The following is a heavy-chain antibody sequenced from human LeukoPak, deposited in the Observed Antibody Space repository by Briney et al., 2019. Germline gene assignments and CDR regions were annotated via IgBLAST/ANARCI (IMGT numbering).Heavy chain of an antibody. CDR2: IIPIFGTA. CDR3: ARGLRYNWNVPPRGEVYMDV. Sequence: ASVQVSCKASGGTFSSYAISWVRQAPGQGLEWMGGIIPIFGTANYAQKFQGRVTITTDESTSTAYMELSSLRSEDTAVYYCARGLRYNWNVPPRGEVYMDVWGKGTTVTVSS. D-gene: IGHD1-1*01. J-gene: IGHJ6*03. CDR1: GGTFSSYA. V-gene: IGHV1-69*05.